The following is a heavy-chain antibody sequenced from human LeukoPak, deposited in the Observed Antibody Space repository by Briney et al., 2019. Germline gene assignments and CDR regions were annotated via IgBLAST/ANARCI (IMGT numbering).Heavy chain of an antibody. J-gene: IGHJ4*02. CDR2: INHSGST. CDR1: GGSLSGYS. D-gene: IGHD2-2*01. V-gene: IGHV4-34*01. CDR3: ARVPGRPADVFDH. Sequence: KTSETLSLTCAVYGGSLSGYSWSWIRQPPGKGLEWIGEINHSGSTNYNPSHKSRVTISADTSKNQFSLKLSAVTAADTAFYYCARVPGRPADVFDHWGQGTLVTVSS.